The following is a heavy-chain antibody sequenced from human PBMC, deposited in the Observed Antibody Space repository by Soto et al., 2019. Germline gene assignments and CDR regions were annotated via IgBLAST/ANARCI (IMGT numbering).Heavy chain of an antibody. CDR2: IYWDDDQ. CDR1: GFSLSNKGVA. D-gene: IGHD2-8*01. J-gene: IGHJ4*02. CDR3: VRDSTNSYGFDY. Sequence: QITLKESGPTLVKPTQTLTLTCTFSGFSLSNKGVAVGWIRQPPGKALEWLALIYWDDDQRYSPSLKSRLTITKDTSKNQVVLTITNVDPMDTATYFCVRDSTNSYGFDYWGQGTLVTVST. V-gene: IGHV2-5*02.